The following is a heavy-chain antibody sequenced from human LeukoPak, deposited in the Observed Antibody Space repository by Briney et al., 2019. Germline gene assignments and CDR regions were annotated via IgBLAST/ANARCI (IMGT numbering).Heavy chain of an antibody. D-gene: IGHD6-13*01. CDR1: GFTFSSYS. CDR2: ISSSSSYI. CDR3: ARDLSSIAAAGKVFDY. Sequence: PGGSLRLSCAAPGFTFSSYSMNWVCQAPGKGLEWVSSISSSSSYIYYADSVKGRFTISRDNAKNSLYLQMNSLRAEDTAVYYCARDLSSIAAAGKVFDYWGQGTLVTVSS. V-gene: IGHV3-21*01. J-gene: IGHJ4*02.